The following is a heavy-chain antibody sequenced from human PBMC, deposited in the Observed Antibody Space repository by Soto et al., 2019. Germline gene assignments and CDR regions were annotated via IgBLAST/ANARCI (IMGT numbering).Heavy chain of an antibody. D-gene: IGHD2-15*01. CDR2: ISAYNGNT. J-gene: IGHJ5*02. CDR3: ARDGDCSGGSCYFGWFAP. V-gene: IGHV1-18*01. CDR1: GYTFTSYG. Sequence: QVQLVQSGAEVKKPGASVKVSCKASGYTFTSYGISWVRQAPGQGLEWMGWISAYNGNTNYAQKLQGRVTMTTDTSPSTAYMELRSRRSADTAVYYCARDGDCSGGSCYFGWFAPWGQETLVTVS.